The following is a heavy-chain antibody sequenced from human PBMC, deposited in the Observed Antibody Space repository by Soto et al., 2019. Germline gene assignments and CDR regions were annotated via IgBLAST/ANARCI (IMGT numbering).Heavy chain of an antibody. V-gene: IGHV4-39*01. D-gene: IGHD2-2*01. CDR1: GGSISSSSYY. CDR3: ARHPLRPVVVPAAEINWFDP. Sequence: QLQLQESGPGLVKPSETLSLTCTVSGGSISSSSYYWGWIRQPPGKGLEWIGSIYYSGSTYYNPSLKSRVTISVDTSKNQISLKLSSVTAADTAVYYCARHPLRPVVVPAAEINWFDPWGQGTLVTVSS. CDR2: IYYSGST. J-gene: IGHJ5*02.